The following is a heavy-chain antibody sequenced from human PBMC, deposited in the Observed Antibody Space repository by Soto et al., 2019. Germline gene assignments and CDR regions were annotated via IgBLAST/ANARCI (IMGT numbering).Heavy chain of an antibody. CDR1: GFSLSTSGVG. V-gene: IGHV2-5*02. J-gene: IGHJ5*02. Sequence: QITLKESGPTLLKPTQTLTLTCTFSGFSLSTSGVGVGWIRQPPGKALEWLALIYWDDNKRYSPSLKSRLTTPKDTPKNKVVLTMTTMDPVDTATYYWAHRTYDILTGTPHGFDPWGQGTLVTVSS. CDR2: IYWDDNK. CDR3: AHRTYDILTGTPHGFDP. D-gene: IGHD3-9*01.